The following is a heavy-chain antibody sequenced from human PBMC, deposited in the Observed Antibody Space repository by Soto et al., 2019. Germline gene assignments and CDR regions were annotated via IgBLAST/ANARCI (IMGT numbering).Heavy chain of an antibody. V-gene: IGHV3-23*01. J-gene: IGHJ4*02. Sequence: PGGSLRLSCAASGFTFNSYAMGWVRQAPGKGLEWVSAITDSGSDTYYVDSVKGRFTISRDNSKNTLYLQVYSLRAEDTAVYYCAKLGSSSWSPHYYFDYWGQGTLVTVSS. CDR3: AKLGSSSWSPHYYFDY. CDR2: ITDSGSDT. D-gene: IGHD2-2*01. CDR1: GFTFNSYA.